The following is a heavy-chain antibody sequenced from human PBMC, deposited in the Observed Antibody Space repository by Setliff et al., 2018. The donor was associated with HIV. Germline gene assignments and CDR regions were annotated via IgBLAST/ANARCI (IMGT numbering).Heavy chain of an antibody. D-gene: IGHD4-17*01. V-gene: IGHV3-11*05. CDR2: ISSSSSYI. CDR1: GGSISSSSYY. Sequence: LSLTCTVSGGSISSSSYYWGWIRQPPGKGLEWVSYISSSSSYIYYADSVKGRFAISRDDAKNSLYLQMNSLRAEDTAVYYCARELWDNGDSSMDVWGKGTTVTVSS. CDR3: ARELWDNGDSSMDV. J-gene: IGHJ6*03.